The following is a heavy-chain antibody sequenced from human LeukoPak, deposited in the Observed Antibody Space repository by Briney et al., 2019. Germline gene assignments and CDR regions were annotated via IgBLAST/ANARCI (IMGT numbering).Heavy chain of an antibody. CDR2: IKRDESEK. CDR1: GFTFSSYW. V-gene: IGHV3-7*01. D-gene: IGHD3-16*01. J-gene: IGHJ4*02. CDR3: ARGLWGRYFDY. Sequence: GGSLRLSCAASGFTFSSYWMSWVRQAPGKGLEWVANIKRDESEKYYVDSLKGRFTISRDNAKNSLYLQMNSLRAEDTAVYYCARGLWGRYFDYWGQGTLVTVSS.